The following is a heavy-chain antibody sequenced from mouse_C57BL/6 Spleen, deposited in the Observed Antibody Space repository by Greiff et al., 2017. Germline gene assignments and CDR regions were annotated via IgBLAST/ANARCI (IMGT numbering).Heavy chain of an antibody. CDR3: ARWGGSSYRYVDV. J-gene: IGHJ1*03. CDR1: GYTFTGYW. D-gene: IGHD1-1*01. Sequence: VQLQQSGAELMKPGASVKLSCKATGYTFTGYWLEWVKQRPGHGLEWIGELLPGSGSTNYNEKFKGKATLHADTSSNTAYMQLSSLTTEDSAIYYCARWGGSSYRYVDVWGTGTTVTVSS. CDR2: LLPGSGST. V-gene: IGHV1-9*01.